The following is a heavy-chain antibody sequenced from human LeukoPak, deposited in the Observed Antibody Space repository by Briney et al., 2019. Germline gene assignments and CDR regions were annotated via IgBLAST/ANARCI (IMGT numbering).Heavy chain of an antibody. J-gene: IGHJ6*03. V-gene: IGHV4-39*01. CDR2: IYYSGST. CDR3: ARAPERWYSYGSYTYYYMDV. Sequence: GSLRLSCAASGFTFSNYAMSWVRQAPGKGLEWIGSIYYSGSTYYNPSLKNRVTISVDTSKNQFSLKLSSVTAADTAVYYCARAPERWYSYGSYTYYYMDVWGKGTTVTVSS. D-gene: IGHD5-18*01. CDR1: GFTFSNYA.